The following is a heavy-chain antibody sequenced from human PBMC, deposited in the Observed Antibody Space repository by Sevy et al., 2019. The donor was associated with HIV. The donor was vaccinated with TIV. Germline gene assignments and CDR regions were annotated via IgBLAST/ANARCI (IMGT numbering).Heavy chain of an antibody. CDR2: ISSSSSYI. CDR1: GFIFSNYN. V-gene: IGHV3-21*01. CDR3: EGENYYDSTAYRFDY. J-gene: IGHJ4*02. Sequence: GSLRLSCAASGFIFSNYNMNWVRQAPGKGLEWVSSISSSSSYIYYADSVKGRFTISRDNAKNSLYLQMNSLRAEDTAVYYCEGENYYDSTAYRFDYWRQGTLVTVSS. D-gene: IGHD3-22*01.